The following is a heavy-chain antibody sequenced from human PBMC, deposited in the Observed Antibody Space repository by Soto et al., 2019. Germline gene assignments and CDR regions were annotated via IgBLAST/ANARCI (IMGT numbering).Heavy chain of an antibody. CDR2: MSYDGSNE. CDR3: AKDGSHNFDY. CDR1: GFTFSHYA. D-gene: IGHD1-26*01. Sequence: QVQLVESGGGVVQPGRSLRLSCAASGFTFSHYAMHWVRQAPGKGLEWVALMSYDGSNEYYADSVKGRFTISRDNSKNTLYLQMNGLRAEDPAVYYCAKDGSHNFDYWGQGTLVTVSS. J-gene: IGHJ4*02. V-gene: IGHV3-30*18.